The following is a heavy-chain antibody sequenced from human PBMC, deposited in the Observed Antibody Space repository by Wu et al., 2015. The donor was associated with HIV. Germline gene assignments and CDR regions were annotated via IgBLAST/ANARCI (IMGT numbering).Heavy chain of an antibody. CDR2: INPNSGGT. J-gene: IGHJ6*02. CDR3: ARDLTYYDSSGYPSLYGMDV. V-gene: IGHV1-2*02. D-gene: IGHD3-22*01. Sequence: QVQLVQSGAEVKKPGASVKVSCKASGYTFTGYYMHWVRQAPGQGLEWMGWINPNSGGTNYAQKFQGRVTMTRDTSISTAYMELSRLRSDDTAVYYCARDLTYYDSSGYPSLYGMDVWGQGTTVTVSS. CDR1: GYTFTGYY.